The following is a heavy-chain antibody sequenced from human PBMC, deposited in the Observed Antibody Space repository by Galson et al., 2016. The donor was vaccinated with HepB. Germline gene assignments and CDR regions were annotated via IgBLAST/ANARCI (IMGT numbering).Heavy chain of an antibody. CDR3: ASSNKLRYYYGSEHWYFDL. Sequence: SLRLSCAASGFTFSNYYVSWIRQSPGKRLEWVSYISNSGSYTKYADSVKGRFTISRDNAKNSLYLQMNSLRAEDTAVYYCASSNKLRYYYGSEHWYFDLWGRGTLVAVSS. CDR2: ISNSGSYT. V-gene: IGHV3-11*03. D-gene: IGHD3-10*01. CDR1: GFTFSNYY. J-gene: IGHJ2*01.